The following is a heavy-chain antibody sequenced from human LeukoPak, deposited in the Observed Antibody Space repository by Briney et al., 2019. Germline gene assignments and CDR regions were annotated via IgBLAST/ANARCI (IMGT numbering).Heavy chain of an antibody. J-gene: IGHJ4*02. CDR2: INHSGST. V-gene: IGHV4-34*01. CDR3: ARVAVVTRLDY. D-gene: IGHD4-23*01. CDR1: GGSFSGYY. Sequence: SETLSLTCAVYGGSFSGYYWSWIRQPPGKGLEWIGEINHSGSTNYNPSLKSRVTISVDTSKNQFSLKLSSVTAADTAVYYCARVAVVTRLDYWGKGTLVTVSS.